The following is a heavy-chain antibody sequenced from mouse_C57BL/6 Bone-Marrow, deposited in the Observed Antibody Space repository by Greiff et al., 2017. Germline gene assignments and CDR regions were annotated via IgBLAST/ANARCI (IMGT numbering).Heavy chain of an antibody. V-gene: IGHV1-55*01. J-gene: IGHJ2*01. CDR1: GYTFTSSW. Sequence: QVQLQQPGAELVKPGASVKMSCKASGYTFTSSWITWVKQRPGQGLEWIGDIYPGSGSTNYNEKFKSKATLTVATSSSTAYMQLSSLTSEASAVYYCGLYLVRLYWGQGTTLTVSS. D-gene: IGHD2-14*01. CDR2: IYPGSGST. CDR3: GLYLVRLY.